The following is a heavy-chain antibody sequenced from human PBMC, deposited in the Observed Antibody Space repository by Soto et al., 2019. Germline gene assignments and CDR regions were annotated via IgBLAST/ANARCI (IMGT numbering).Heavy chain of an antibody. CDR1: GGSISSYY. CDR3: ARDYYGSVSYDHYYYYGMDV. Sequence: PSETLSLTCTVSGGSISSYYWSWIRQPAGKGLELIGRIYASGSTNYNPSLKSRVTMSVDTSKNQLSLKLNSVTAADTAVYYCARDYYGSVSYDHYYYYGMDVWGQGTTVTVSS. V-gene: IGHV4-4*07. CDR2: IYASGST. D-gene: IGHD3-10*01. J-gene: IGHJ6*02.